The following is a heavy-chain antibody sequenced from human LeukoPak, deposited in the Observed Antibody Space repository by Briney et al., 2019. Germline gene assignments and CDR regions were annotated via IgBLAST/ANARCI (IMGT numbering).Heavy chain of an antibody. D-gene: IGHD6-19*01. CDR2: IYTSGST. CDR3: ARDSSAVAGHNWFDP. CDR1: GGSISSGSYY. V-gene: IGHV4-61*02. J-gene: IGHJ5*02. Sequence: PSQTLSLTCTVSGGSISSGSYYWRWIRQPAGKGLEWIGRIYTSGSTNYNPSLKSRVTISVDTSKNQFSLKLSSVTAADTAVYYCARDSSAVAGHNWFDPWGQGTLVTVSS.